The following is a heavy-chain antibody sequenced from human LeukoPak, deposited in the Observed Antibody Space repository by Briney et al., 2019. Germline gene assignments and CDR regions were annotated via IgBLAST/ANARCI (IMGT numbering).Heavy chain of an antibody. Sequence: PGGSLRLSCAASGFTFSSYAMSWVRQAPGKGLEWVSAISGSGGSTYYADSVKGRFTISRDNSKNTLYLQMNSLRAGDTAVYYCAKGRGYGYLPDAFDIWGQGTMVTVSS. CDR2: ISGSGGST. D-gene: IGHD5-18*01. J-gene: IGHJ3*02. V-gene: IGHV3-23*01. CDR1: GFTFSSYA. CDR3: AKGRGYGYLPDAFDI.